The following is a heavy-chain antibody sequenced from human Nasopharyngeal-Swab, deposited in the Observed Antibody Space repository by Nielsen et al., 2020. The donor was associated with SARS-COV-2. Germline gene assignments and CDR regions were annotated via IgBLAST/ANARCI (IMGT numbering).Heavy chain of an antibody. CDR3: ASPLPLDY. V-gene: IGHV3-48*03. J-gene: IGHJ4*02. CDR1: GFTFSSYE. CDR2: ISSSGSTI. Sequence: GESLKISCEASGFTFSSYEMNWVRQAPGKGLEWISYISSSGSTIYYADSVKGRFTISRDDAKNSLFLQMNSLRAEDTAVYYCASPLPLDYWGQGTLVTVSS.